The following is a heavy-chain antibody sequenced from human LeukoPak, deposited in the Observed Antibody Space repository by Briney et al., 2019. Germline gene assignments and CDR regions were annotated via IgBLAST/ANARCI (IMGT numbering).Heavy chain of an antibody. CDR3: ARGWDTGYGCYGMDV. Sequence: SETLSLTCTVSGGSISGYYLSWIRQSPEKGLEWIGYIYDSGTTNYNPSLKSRVLMSVDTSKTQVSLKVKSVTAADTAVYYCARGWDTGYGCYGMDVWGQGTTVTVSS. J-gene: IGHJ6*02. D-gene: IGHD5-18*01. CDR1: GGSISGYY. V-gene: IGHV4-59*01. CDR2: IYDSGTT.